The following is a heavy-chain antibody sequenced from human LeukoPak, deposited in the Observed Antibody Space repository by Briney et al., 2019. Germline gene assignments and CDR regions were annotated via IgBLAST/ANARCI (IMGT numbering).Heavy chain of an antibody. CDR2: ISGSGGST. V-gene: IGHV3-23*01. D-gene: IGHD3-22*01. CDR1: GFTFSSYA. CDR3: AKADYYDSSGYSDY. Sequence: RTGGSLRLSCAASGFTFSSYAMSWVRQAPGKGLEWVSAISGSGGSTYYADSVKGRFTISRDNSKNTLYLQMNSLRAEDTAVYYCAKADYYDSSGYSDYWGQGTLVTVSS. J-gene: IGHJ4*02.